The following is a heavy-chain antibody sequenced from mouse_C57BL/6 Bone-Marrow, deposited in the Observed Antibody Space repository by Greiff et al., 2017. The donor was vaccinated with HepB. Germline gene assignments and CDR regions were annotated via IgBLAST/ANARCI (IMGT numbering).Heavy chain of an antibody. Sequence: VQLQQSGAELAKPGASVKLSCKASGYTFTSYWMHWVKQRPGQGLEWIGYINPNNGGTSYNQKFKGKATLTVDKSSSTAYMELRSLTSEDSAVYYCARDLEYYFDYWGQGTTLTVSS. CDR1: GYTFTSYW. CDR3: ARDLEYYFDY. V-gene: IGHV1-7*01. J-gene: IGHJ2*01. CDR2: INPNNGGT.